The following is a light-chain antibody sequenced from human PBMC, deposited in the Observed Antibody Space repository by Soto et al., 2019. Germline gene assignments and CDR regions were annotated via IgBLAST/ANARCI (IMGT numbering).Light chain of an antibody. V-gene: IGKV3-20*01. J-gene: IGKJ1*01. CDR3: QQYGSSAWT. Sequence: PGERATLSCRASQSVSSTYLAWYQQKPGQAPGLLIYGASSRATGIPDRFSGSGSGTDFTLTISRLEPEDFAVYYCQQYGSSAWTFGQGTKVEIK. CDR1: QSVSSTY. CDR2: GAS.